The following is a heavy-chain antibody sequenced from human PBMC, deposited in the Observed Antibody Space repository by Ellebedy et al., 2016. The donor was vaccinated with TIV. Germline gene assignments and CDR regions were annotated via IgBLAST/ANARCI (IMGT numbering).Heavy chain of an antibody. CDR3: ARHSGPLYSSGWKASRWFNP. J-gene: IGHJ5*02. CDR1: GDSVSSNSAA. CDR2: TYYRSKWYN. V-gene: IGHV6-1*01. Sequence: SETLSLXXALSGDSVSSNSAAWNWILQSPSRGLEWLGRTYYRSKWYNDYAVSVKSRITINPDTSKNQFSLQLNSVTPEDTAVYYCARHSGPLYSSGWKASRWFNPWGQGTLVTVSS. D-gene: IGHD6-19*01.